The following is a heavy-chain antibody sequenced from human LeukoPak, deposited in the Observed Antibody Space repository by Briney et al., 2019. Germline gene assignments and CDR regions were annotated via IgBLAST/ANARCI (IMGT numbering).Heavy chain of an antibody. CDR2: IYPGDSDT. J-gene: IGHJ4*02. CDR3: ARRPSATGADFDY. CDR1: GYSFANYW. D-gene: IGHD7-27*01. Sequence: GESLKISCKGSGYSFANYWIGWVRQMPGKGLEWMGIIYPGDSDTRYSPSFQGQVTISADKSISTAYLQWSSLKASDTAMYYCARRPSATGADFDYWGQGTLVTVSS. V-gene: IGHV5-51*01.